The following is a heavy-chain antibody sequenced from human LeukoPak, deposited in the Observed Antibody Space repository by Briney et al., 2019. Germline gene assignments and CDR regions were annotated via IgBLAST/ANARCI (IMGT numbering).Heavy chain of an antibody. V-gene: IGHV4-34*01. CDR2: INHSGST. CDR1: GGSFSDYY. J-gene: IGHJ4*02. D-gene: IGHD1-26*01. CDR3: ARNSIVGATLDY. Sequence: SETLSLTCAVYGGSFSDYYWSWIRQPPGKGLEWIGEINHSGSTNYNPSLKSRVTISVDTSKNQFSLKLTSVTAADTAVYYCARNSIVGATLDYWGQGTLVTVSS.